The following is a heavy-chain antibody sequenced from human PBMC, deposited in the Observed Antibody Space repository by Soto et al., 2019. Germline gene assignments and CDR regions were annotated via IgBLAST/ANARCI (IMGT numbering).Heavy chain of an antibody. CDR2: IYYSGST. CDR3: ARTLRFLEWLWVDY. J-gene: IGHJ4*02. Sequence: AETLSLTCTVSGGSISSYYWSWIRQPPGKGLEWIGYIYYSGSTNYNPSLKSRVTISVDTSKNQFSLKLSSVTAADTAVYYCARTLRFLEWLWVDYWGQGTLVTVSS. V-gene: IGHV4-59*01. CDR1: GGSISSYY. D-gene: IGHD3-3*01.